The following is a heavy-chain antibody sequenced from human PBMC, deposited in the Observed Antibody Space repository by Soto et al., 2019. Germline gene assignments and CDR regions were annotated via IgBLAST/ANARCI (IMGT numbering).Heavy chain of an antibody. CDR3: AREFGGYCTATSCYQLDV. CDR2: IYYSGTT. Sequence: QVQLQESGPGLVKPSETLSLTCTVSGGSVSSGTYYWTWIRQPPGKGLEWIGYIYYSGTTNYNPSLQSRVTISADTSKNQCSLKLNSVSAADTAVYYCAREFGGYCTATSCYQLDVWGQGTTVTVSS. CDR1: GGSVSSGTYY. D-gene: IGHD2-2*01. J-gene: IGHJ6*02. V-gene: IGHV4-61*01.